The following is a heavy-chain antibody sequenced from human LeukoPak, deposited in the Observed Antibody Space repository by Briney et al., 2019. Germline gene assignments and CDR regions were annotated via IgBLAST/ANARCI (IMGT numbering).Heavy chain of an antibody. V-gene: IGHV1-18*01. CDR1: GYIFTRYG. CDR2: INTYNGNT. Sequence: ASVKVSCKASGYIFTRYGISWVRQAPGQGLEWMGWINTYNGNTKYIQKLQGRVTMTTDTSTSTAYMELRSLRSDDTAVYYCAKNIAAAGSDAFDIWGQGTMVTVSS. D-gene: IGHD6-13*01. CDR3: AKNIAAAGSDAFDI. J-gene: IGHJ3*02.